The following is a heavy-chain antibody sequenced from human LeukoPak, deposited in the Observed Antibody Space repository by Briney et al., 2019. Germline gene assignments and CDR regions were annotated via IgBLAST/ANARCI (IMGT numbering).Heavy chain of an antibody. D-gene: IGHD6-13*01. V-gene: IGHV4-59*12. CDR1: GGSISSYY. Sequence: SETLSVTCTVSGGSISSYYWNWLRQPPGKGLNWIGYIYYSGSTNYNPSLKSRVTISVDTSKNQFSLKLSSVTAADTAVYYCARHAYSSSWLGEIDYWGQGTLVTVSS. CDR3: ARHAYSSSWLGEIDY. J-gene: IGHJ4*02. CDR2: IYYSGST.